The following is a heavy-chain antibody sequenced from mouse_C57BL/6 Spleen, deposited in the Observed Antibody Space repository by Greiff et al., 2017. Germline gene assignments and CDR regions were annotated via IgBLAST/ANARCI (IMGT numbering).Heavy chain of an antibody. Sequence: QIQLQQSGPELVKPGASVKISCKASGYAFSSSWMNWVKQRPGKGLEWIGRIYPGDGDTNYNGKFKGKATLTADKSSSTPYMQLSSLTSEDSAVYFCARDGGSAYWGQGTLVTVSA. V-gene: IGHV1-82*01. CDR1: GYAFSSSW. D-gene: IGHD2-3*01. CDR2: IYPGDGDT. CDR3: ARDGGSAY. J-gene: IGHJ3*01.